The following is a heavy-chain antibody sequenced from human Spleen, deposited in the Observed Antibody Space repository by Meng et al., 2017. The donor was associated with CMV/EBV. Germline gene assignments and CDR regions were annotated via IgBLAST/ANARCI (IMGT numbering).Heavy chain of an antibody. CDR1: GYTFTGYY. J-gene: IGHJ4*02. CDR3: ARGNSPDY. V-gene: IGHV1-2*02. Sequence: ASVKVSCKASGYTFTGYYMHWVRQAPGQGLEWMGWINPNSGDTNFAQKFQGRVTMTSATSISTAFMELSRLRSDDTAVYYCARGNSPDYWGQGTLVTVSS. CDR2: INPNSGDT. D-gene: IGHD4-11*01.